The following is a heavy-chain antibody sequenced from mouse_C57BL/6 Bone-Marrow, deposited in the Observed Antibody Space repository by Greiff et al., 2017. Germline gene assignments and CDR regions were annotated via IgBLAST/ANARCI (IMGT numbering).Heavy chain of an antibody. V-gene: IGHV7-3*01. CDR1: TFTDYY. CDR2: IRNKANGYTT. Sequence: EVHLVESGGGLVQPGGFTFTDYYMSWVRQPPGKALEWLGFIRNKANGYTTEYSASVKGRFTISRDNSQSILYLQMNALRAEDSATYYCARYSNWYFDVWGTGTTVTVSS. J-gene: IGHJ1*03. CDR3: ARYSNWYFDV.